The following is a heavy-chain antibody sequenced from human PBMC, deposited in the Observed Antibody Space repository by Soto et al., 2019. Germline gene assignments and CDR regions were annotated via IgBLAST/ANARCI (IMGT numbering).Heavy chain of an antibody. CDR2: IIPIFGTA. CDR3: ARPDGRWRQAWGAFDI. Sequence: QVQLVQSGAEVKKPGSSVKVSCKASGGTFSSYAISWVRQAPGQGLEWMGGIIPIFGTANYAQKFQGRVTITADESKSTAYMEQSSLRSEDTAVYYCARPDGRWRQAWGAFDIWGQGTMVTVSS. D-gene: IGHD1-26*01. CDR1: GGTFSSYA. V-gene: IGHV1-69*12. J-gene: IGHJ3*02.